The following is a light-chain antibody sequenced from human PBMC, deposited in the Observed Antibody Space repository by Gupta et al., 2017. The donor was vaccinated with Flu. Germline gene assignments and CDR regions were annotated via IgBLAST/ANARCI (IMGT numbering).Light chain of an antibody. V-gene: IGLV3-19*01. CDR1: NLRGSY. CDR3: YSPYNRSPHLYV. J-gene: IGLJ1*01. Sequence: QTITITWQGDNLRGSYASWYQQKPGQAPLLFIYGKNNRPSGGPDRFSSSTSGDTASSTVTGARAADDADYYAYSPYNRSPHLYVFGTGTKVSVL. CDR2: GKN.